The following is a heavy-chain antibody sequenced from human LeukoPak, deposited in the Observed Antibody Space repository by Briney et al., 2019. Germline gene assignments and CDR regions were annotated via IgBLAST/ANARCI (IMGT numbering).Heavy chain of an antibody. CDR2: MNPNSGNT. CDR3: ARSERNYYGSGSYRSYYYGMDV. D-gene: IGHD3-10*01. Sequence: GASVKVSCKASGYTFTSYDINWVRQATGQGLEWMGWMNPNSGNTGYAQKFQGRVTMTRNTSISTAYMELCSLRSEDTAVYYCARSERNYYGSGSYRSYYYGMDVWGQGTTVTVSS. V-gene: IGHV1-8*01. J-gene: IGHJ6*02. CDR1: GYTFTSYD.